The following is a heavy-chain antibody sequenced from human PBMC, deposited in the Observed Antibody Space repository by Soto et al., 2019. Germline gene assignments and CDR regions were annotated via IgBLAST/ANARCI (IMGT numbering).Heavy chain of an antibody. CDR2: INHSGST. CDR1: GGSFSGYY. D-gene: IGHD2-15*01. V-gene: IGHV4-34*01. Sequence: PSETLSLTCAVYGGSFSGYYWSWIRQPPGKGLEWIGEINHSGSTNYNPSLKSRVTISVDTSKNQFSLKLSSVTAADTAVYYCARKGGSHYGMDGWGQGNTVTVSS. CDR3: ARKGGSHYGMDG. J-gene: IGHJ6*02.